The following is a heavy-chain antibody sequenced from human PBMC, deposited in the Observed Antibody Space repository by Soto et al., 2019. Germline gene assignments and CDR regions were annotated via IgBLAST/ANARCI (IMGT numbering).Heavy chain of an antibody. CDR1: GFPFDAFA. CDR2: ISWDGGTT. V-gene: IGHV3-43D*04. D-gene: IGHD6-13*01. J-gene: IGHJ5*02. CDR3: ARDAPRYCSSSSCSTGFDP. Sequence: PGGSLRLSCAASGFPFDAFAMHWVRQAPGKGLEWVSLISWDGGTTFYADSVKGRFTVSRDNSNKSLFLQMNNLRVEDTALYYCARDAPRYCSSSSCSTGFDPWGQGTLVTVSS.